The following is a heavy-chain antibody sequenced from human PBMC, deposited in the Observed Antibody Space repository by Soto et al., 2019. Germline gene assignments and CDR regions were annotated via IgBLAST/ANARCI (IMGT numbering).Heavy chain of an antibody. D-gene: IGHD6-13*01. CDR2: ISTSGSTI. J-gene: IGHJ4*02. Sequence: EVQLVESGGGLIQPGGSLRLSCAASGFTFSSYEMNWVRQAPGKGLDWVSYISTSGSTIYYADSVKGRFTISRDNAKKSLYLQMNSLRAEDTAVYYCARGSRYSSSWYLAYDDYWGQGTLVTVSS. V-gene: IGHV3-48*03. CDR3: ARGSRYSSSWYLAYDDY. CDR1: GFTFSSYE.